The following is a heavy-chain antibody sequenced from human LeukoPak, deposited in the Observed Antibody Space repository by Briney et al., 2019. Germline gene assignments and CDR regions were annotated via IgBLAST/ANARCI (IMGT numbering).Heavy chain of an antibody. D-gene: IGHD1-1*01. V-gene: IGHV3-7*03. J-gene: IGHJ4*02. CDR1: GFTFSSYW. CDR3: ATEGAQTGTTHRTIDY. Sequence: VPPGGSLRLSCASSGFTFSSYWMSWVGQSPGKWLEGVANIKQGGSEQYYVDSVKGRFNIARDNAKNSLYLQMNSLRAEDTAVYYCATEGAQTGTTHRTIDYWGQGTLVTVSS. CDR2: IKQGGSEQ.